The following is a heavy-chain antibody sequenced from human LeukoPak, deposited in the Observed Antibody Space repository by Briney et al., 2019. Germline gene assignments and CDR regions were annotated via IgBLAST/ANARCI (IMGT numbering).Heavy chain of an antibody. CDR3: AKDPIFRGYSGYGFDY. D-gene: IGHD5-12*01. CDR2: ISYDGSNK. CDR1: GFTFSSYW. V-gene: IGHV3-30*18. Sequence: GGSLRLSCAASGFTFSSYWMHWVRQAPGKGLEWVAVISYDGSNKYYADSVKGRFTISRDNSKNTLYLQMNSLRAEDTAVYYCAKDPIFRGYSGYGFDYWGQGTLVTVSS. J-gene: IGHJ4*02.